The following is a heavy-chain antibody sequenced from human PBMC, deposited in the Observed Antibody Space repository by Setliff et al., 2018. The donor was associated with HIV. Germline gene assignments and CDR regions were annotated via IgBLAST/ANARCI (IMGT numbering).Heavy chain of an antibody. Sequence: KPSETLSLTCTVSGGSISSYYWSWIRQPPGKGLEWIGYIYYSGGTNYNPSLKSRVTISVDTSKNQFSLKLSSVNAADTAVYYCARRRFMITFGGVIGRNAFDIWGQGTMVTVSS. CDR3: ARRRFMITFGGVIGRNAFDI. CDR2: IYYSGGT. D-gene: IGHD3-16*02. J-gene: IGHJ3*02. V-gene: IGHV4-59*01. CDR1: GGSISSYY.